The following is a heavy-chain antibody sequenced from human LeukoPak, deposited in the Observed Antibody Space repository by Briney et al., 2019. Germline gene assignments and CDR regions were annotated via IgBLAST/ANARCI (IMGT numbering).Heavy chain of an antibody. CDR1: GGSFSGYY. J-gene: IGHJ5*02. D-gene: IGHD2-2*02. Sequence: SETLSLTCAVYGGSFSGYYCSWIRQPPGKGLEWIGEINHSGSTNYNPSLKSRVTISVDTSKNQFSLKLSSVTAADTAVYYCARSDIVVVPAAIRGSNWFDPWGQGTLVTVSS. V-gene: IGHV4-34*01. CDR3: ARSDIVVVPAAIRGSNWFDP. CDR2: INHSGST.